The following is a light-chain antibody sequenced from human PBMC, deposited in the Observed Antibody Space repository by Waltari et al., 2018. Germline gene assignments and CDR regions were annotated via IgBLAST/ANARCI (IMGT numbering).Light chain of an antibody. J-gene: IGLJ1*01. Sequence: QSALTQPASVSGSPGQSITISCTGTSSDIGAYNYVSWYQQHPGKAPKLLIYDVTYRTSGVASRFSGSKSGNTASLTISGLQAEDEADYYCNSHTTVSSLVFGTGTKVTVL. CDR2: DVT. CDR1: SSDIGAYNY. CDR3: NSHTTVSSLV. V-gene: IGLV2-14*03.